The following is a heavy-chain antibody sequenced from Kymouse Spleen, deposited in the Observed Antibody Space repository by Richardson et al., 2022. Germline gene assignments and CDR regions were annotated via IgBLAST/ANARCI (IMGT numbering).Heavy chain of an antibody. V-gene: IGHV3-23*04. CDR1: GFTFSSYA. Sequence: EVQLVESGGGLVQPGGSLRLSCAASGFTFSSYAMSWVRQAPGKGLEWVSAISGSGGSTYYADSVKGRFTISRDNSKNTLYLQMNSLRAEDTAVYYCAKAGVDTAMVKVYYYGMDVWGQGTTVTVSS. J-gene: IGHJ6*02. CDR3: AKAGVDTAMVKVYYYGMDV. CDR2: ISGSGGST. D-gene: IGHD5-18,IGHD5-18*01.